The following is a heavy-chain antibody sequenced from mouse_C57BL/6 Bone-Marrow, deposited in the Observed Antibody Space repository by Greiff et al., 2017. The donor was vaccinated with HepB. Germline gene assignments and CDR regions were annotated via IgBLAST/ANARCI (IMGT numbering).Heavy chain of an antibody. J-gene: IGHJ1*03. V-gene: IGHV1-64*01. CDR2: IHPNSGST. D-gene: IGHD2-3*01. CDR3: FYDGYYAWYFDV. Sequence: QVQLQQPGAELVKPGASVKLSCKASGYTFTSYWMHWVKQRPGQGLEWIGMIHPNSGSTNYNEKFKSKAPLTVDKSSSTAYMQLSSLTSEDSAIYYCFYDGYYAWYFDVWGRGATVTVSS. CDR1: GYTFTSYW.